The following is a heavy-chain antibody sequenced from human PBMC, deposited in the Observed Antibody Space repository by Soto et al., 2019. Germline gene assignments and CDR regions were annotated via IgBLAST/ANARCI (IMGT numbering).Heavy chain of an antibody. J-gene: IGHJ2*01. CDR2: ISYDGSNK. Sequence: LSLTCAVSGGSISSGGYSWSWVRQAPGKGLEWVAVISYDGSNKYYADSVKGRFTISRDNSKNTLYLQMNSLRAEDTAVYYFAKDSTVVVTAIGSWYFDLWGRGTLVTVSS. CDR3: AKDSTVVVTAIGSWYFDL. V-gene: IGHV3-30*18. D-gene: IGHD2-21*02. CDR1: GGSISSGG.